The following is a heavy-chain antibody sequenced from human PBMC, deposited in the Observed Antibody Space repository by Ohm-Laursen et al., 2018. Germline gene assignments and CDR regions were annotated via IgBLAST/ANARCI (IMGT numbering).Heavy chain of an antibody. V-gene: IGHV3-23*01. D-gene: IGHD1-1*01. CDR1: GFTFRGYA. CDR2: ISVSGSST. Sequence: SLRLSCAASGFTFRGYAMSWVRQAPGKGLEWVSGISVSGSSTDYADSVKGRFTISRDNSKNTLYLQMNSLRAEDTAVYCCAKGTTDVDYWGQGTLVTVSS. J-gene: IGHJ4*02. CDR3: AKGTTDVDY.